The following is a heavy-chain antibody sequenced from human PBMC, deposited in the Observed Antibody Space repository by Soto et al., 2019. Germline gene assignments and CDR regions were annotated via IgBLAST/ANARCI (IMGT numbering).Heavy chain of an antibody. J-gene: IGHJ4*02. CDR2: INGDGSTT. D-gene: IGHD5-18*01. CDR3: ARVGRGSNGYSYGYGFDY. V-gene: IGHV3-74*01. CDR1: EFTFSDSW. Sequence: EVQLVESGGGLVQPGGSLRLSCAVSEFTFSDSWDQWVRQAPGKGLVWVSRINGDGSTTTYADSVMGRFTISRDNAKNTLYLQMNSLRVKDTAIYYCARVGRGSNGYSYGYGFDYWGQGTLVTVSP.